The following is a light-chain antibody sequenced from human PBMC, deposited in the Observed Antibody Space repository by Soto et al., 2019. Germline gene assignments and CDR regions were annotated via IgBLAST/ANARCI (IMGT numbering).Light chain of an antibody. J-gene: IGLJ3*02. CDR3: QSYDSSNLKV. CDR1: SGSIASNY. Sequence: NFMLTQPHSVSESPGKTVTISCTRSSGSIASNYVQWYQHRPGSAPTTVIYEDNQRPSGVPDRFSGSIDSSSNSASLTISGLKTEDEADYYCQSYDSSNLKVFGGGTKLTVL. CDR2: EDN. V-gene: IGLV6-57*03.